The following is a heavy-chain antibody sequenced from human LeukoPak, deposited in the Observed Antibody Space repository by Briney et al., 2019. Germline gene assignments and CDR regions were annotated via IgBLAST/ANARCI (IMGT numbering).Heavy chain of an antibody. J-gene: IGHJ3*02. V-gene: IGHV1-69*13. CDR1: GYSFSSYA. Sequence: ASVKASCKASGYSFSSYAISWVRQAPGQGLEWMGGIIPIFGTANYAQKFQGRVTITADESTSTAYMELSSLRSEDTAVYYCASPRITMIRHAFDIWGQGTMVTVSS. CDR2: IIPIFGTA. D-gene: IGHD3-10*01. CDR3: ASPRITMIRHAFDI.